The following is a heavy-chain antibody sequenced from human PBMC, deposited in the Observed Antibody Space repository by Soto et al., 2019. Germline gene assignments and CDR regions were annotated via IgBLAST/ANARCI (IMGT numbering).Heavy chain of an antibody. CDR3: ARPRGTTPAVWYFDL. V-gene: IGHV4-59*08. CDR2: IYYSGST. J-gene: IGHJ2*01. Sequence: QVQLQESGPGLEKPSETVSLTCTVCGGSISSHYWSWIRQPPGKVLEWIGYIYYSGSTDYNPSLNSRVTISVDTSKNQLSLRLTSVTAADTAVYYCARPRGTTPAVWYFDLWGRGTLVTVSS. CDR1: GGSISSHY. D-gene: IGHD1-26*01.